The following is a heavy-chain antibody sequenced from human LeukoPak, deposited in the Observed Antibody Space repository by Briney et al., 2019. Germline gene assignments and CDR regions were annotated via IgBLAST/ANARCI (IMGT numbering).Heavy chain of an antibody. D-gene: IGHD1-7*01. CDR3: ARLTPTTLPIYYYYMDV. CDR2: IFHSGTT. CDR1: GGSISSSNW. Sequence: SETLSLTCTVSGGSISSSNWWSWVRQPPGKGLEWIGRIFHSGTTDYKTPLKGRVNISVDKSKNQCSLKLTSVTAANTAVYYCARLTPTTLPIYYYYMDVWGKGTTVTVSS. V-gene: IGHV4-4*02. J-gene: IGHJ6*03.